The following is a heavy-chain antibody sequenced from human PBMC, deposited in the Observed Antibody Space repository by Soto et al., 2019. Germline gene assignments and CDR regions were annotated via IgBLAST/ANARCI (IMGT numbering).Heavy chain of an antibody. Sequence: GGSLRLSCTASGFTFGDYAMSWFRQAPGKGLEWVGFIRSKAYGGTTEYAASVKGRFTISRDDSKSIAYLQMNSLKTEDTAVYYCTRDHGNDYGDPDAFDIWGQGTMVTVSS. J-gene: IGHJ3*02. CDR1: GFTFGDYA. D-gene: IGHD4-17*01. CDR3: TRDHGNDYGDPDAFDI. CDR2: IRSKAYGGTT. V-gene: IGHV3-49*03.